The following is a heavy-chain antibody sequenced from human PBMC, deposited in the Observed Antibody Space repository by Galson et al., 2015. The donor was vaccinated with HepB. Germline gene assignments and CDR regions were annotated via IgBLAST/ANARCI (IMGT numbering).Heavy chain of an antibody. V-gene: IGHV1-18*01. CDR2: INPYNDKT. D-gene: IGHD3-22*01. Sequence: SVTVSCKASGYTFVSLGVTWVRQAPGQGLEWMGWINPYNDKTKYSTKFQGRLAMTTDTSTTTAYMELGSLTYDDTAFYYCAKDLKYYYDSSGRPVDWGQGTLVTVSS. J-gene: IGHJ4*02. CDR3: AKDLKYYYDSSGRPVD. CDR1: GYTFVSLG.